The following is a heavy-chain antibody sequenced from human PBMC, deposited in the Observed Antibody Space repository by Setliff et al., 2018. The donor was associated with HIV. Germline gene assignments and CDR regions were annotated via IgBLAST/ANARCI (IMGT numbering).Heavy chain of an antibody. J-gene: IGHJ4*02. CDR1: GASLKSQY. CDR2: IYYSGDT. CDR3: ARVPKQLLKGAAAYFDY. V-gene: IGHV4-59*11. D-gene: IGHD5-18*01. Sequence: SETLSLTCNVSGASLKSQYWSWIRQPPGKGLEWIGNIYYSGDTNYNPSLKSRVTISVDMSKNQFSLRVKSVTTADTAVYYCARVPKQLLKGAAAYFDYWGQGILVTVPQ.